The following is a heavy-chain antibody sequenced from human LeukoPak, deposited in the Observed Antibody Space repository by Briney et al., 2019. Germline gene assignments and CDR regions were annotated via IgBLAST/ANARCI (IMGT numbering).Heavy chain of an antibody. J-gene: IGHJ4*02. CDR1: GGSFSGYY. CDR3: ARGTPSPPDY. Sequence: SETLSLTCAVYGGSFSGYYWSWIRQPPGKGLEWIGEINHSGSTNYNPSLKSRVTVSVDTSKNQFSLKLSSVTAADTAVYYCARGTPSPPDYWGQGTLVTVPS. V-gene: IGHV4-34*01. CDR2: INHSGST.